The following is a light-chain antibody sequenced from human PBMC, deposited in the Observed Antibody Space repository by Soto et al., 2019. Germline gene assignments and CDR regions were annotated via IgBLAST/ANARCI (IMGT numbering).Light chain of an antibody. CDR2: TAS. J-gene: IGKJ4*01. CDR1: QGISSL. CDR3: QQANSFPLT. V-gene: IGKV1-12*01. Sequence: DIQMTQSPSSVSASVGDRVTITCRASQGISSLLAWYQQKPGKAPNLLIHTASSLQSGVPSRFSGSGSGTEFTLTISSLQPGDFATYYCQQANSFPLTFGGGTKVEIK.